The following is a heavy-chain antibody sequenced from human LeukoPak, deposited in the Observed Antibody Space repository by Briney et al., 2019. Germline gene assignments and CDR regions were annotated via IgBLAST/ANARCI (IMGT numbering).Heavy chain of an antibody. V-gene: IGHV1-69*04. J-gene: IGHJ1*01. D-gene: IGHD7-27*01. Sequence: SVKVSCKASGGTFSSYAISWVRQAPGQGLEWMGRIISILGIANYVQKFQGRVTITADKSTSTAYMELSSLRSEDTAVYYCARGPSGVTTPEYFQHWGQGTLVTVSS. CDR1: GGTFSSYA. CDR3: ARGPSGVTTPEYFQH. CDR2: IISILGIA.